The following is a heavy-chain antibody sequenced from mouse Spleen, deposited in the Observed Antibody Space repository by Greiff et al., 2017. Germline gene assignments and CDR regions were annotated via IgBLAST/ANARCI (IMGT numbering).Heavy chain of an antibody. J-gene: IGHJ4*01. CDR1: GFSLTSYG. D-gene: IGHD1-1*01. V-gene: IGHV2-6*01. CDR3: ARNLLRAMDY. Sequence: QVQLQQSGPGLVAPSQSLSITCTVSGFSLTSYGVDWVRQSPGKGLEWLGVIWGGGSTNYNSALKSRLSISKDNSKSQVFLKMNSLQTDDTAMYYWARNLLRAMDYWGQGTSVTVSS. CDR2: IWGGGST.